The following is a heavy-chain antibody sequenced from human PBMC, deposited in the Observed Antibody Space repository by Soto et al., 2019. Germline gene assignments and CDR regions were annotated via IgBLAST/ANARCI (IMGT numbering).Heavy chain of an antibody. V-gene: IGHV1-2*04. J-gene: IGHJ6*02. Sequence: ASVKVSCKTSGYSFTRYYIHWVRQAPGQGLQWMGCINLNSGGTHFAQKFQGWVTMTRDTSISTAYMELSSLKSDDTAVYYCARALEGYYYYAMDVWGQGTTVTVSS. CDR1: GYSFTRYY. D-gene: IGHD3-3*01. CDR2: INLNSGGT. CDR3: ARALEGYYYYAMDV.